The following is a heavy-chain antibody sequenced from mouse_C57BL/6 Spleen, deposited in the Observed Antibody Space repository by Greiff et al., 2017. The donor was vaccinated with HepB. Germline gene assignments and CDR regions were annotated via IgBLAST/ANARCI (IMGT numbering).Heavy chain of an antibody. D-gene: IGHD2-12*01. Sequence: EVKVVESGGGLVKPGGSLKLSCAASGFTFSSYAMSWVRQTPEKRLEWVATISDGGSYTYYPDNVKGRFTISRDNAKNNLYLQMSHLKSEDTAMYYCARRYYTYYFDYWGQGTTLTVSS. CDR1: GFTFSSYA. CDR3: ARRYYTYYFDY. J-gene: IGHJ2*01. V-gene: IGHV5-4*03. CDR2: ISDGGSYT.